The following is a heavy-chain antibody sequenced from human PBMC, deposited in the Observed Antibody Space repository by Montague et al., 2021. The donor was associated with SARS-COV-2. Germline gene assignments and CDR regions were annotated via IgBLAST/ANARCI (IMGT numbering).Heavy chain of an antibody. V-gene: IGHV4-34*01. CDR2: INHSGST. CDR1: GGSFSGYY. Sequence: SETLSLTCAVYGGSFSGYYWSWICQPPGKGLEWIGEINHSGSTNYNSNLKSRVTISVDTYKNQISLKLSSVTAADTAVYYCARGMRRPYYYYYGMDVWGQGTTVTVSS. CDR3: ARGMRRPYYYYYGMDV. J-gene: IGHJ6*02.